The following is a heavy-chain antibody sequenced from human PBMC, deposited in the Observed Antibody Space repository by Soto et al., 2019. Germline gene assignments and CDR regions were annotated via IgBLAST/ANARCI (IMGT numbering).Heavy chain of an antibody. D-gene: IGHD1-7*01. CDR1: GYTFTTSG. V-gene: IGHV1-18*04. J-gene: IGHJ4*02. Sequence: QLVQSGAEVKKPGASVKVSCKASGYTFTTSGFNWVRQAPGQGLEWMGWISAKSGNTNYAQKLQGRVTMTTDTSTITVYMELKSLTSDDTANYYCTRAGASDWNYVSTSSWGQGTLVTVSS. CDR2: ISAKSGNT. CDR3: TRAGASDWNYVSTSS.